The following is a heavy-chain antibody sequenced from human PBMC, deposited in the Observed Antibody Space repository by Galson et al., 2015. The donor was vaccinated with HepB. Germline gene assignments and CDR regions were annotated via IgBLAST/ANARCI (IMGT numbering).Heavy chain of an antibody. V-gene: IGHV5-51*03. CDR1: GYSFSRHW. D-gene: IGHD2-15*01. J-gene: IGHJ6*02. CDR2: IYPGDSDT. Sequence: QSGAEVKKPGESLKISCRGSGYSFSRHWIAWVRQMPGKGLEWMGIIYPGDSDTRYSPSFQGQVTISADKSISTAYLHWSSLKASDTAMYYCARLLCSGGSCYINNGMDVWGQGTTVTVSS. CDR3: ARLLCSGGSCYINNGMDV.